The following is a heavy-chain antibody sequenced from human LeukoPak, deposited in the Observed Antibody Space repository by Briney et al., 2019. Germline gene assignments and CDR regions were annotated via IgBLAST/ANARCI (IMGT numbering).Heavy chain of an antibody. J-gene: IGHJ4*02. CDR3: ARHLDYYGSGSYEY. CDR2: IYYRGST. CDR1: GGSINGYF. V-gene: IGHV4-59*08. Sequence: PSETLSLTCTVSGGSINGYFWSWIRQSPGKGLEWIGYIYYRGSTRYNHSLKSRVTMSLDTSKNQFSLKLSSVTAADTAVYYCARHLDYYGSGSYEYWGQGTLVTVSS. D-gene: IGHD3-10*01.